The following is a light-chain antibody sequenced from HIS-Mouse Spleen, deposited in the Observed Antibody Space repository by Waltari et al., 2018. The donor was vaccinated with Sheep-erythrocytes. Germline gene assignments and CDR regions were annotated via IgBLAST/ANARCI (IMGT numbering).Light chain of an antibody. CDR2: EDS. CDR1: ALPKKS. Sequence: SYELTQPPSVSVYPGQTARITCPGDALPKKSAYWYQQKSGQAPVLVIYEDSKRPSGSPERFSGSSSWTMATLTISGAQVEDEADYYCYSTDSSGNHWVFGGGTKLTVL. J-gene: IGLJ3*02. V-gene: IGLV3-10*01. CDR3: YSTDSSGNHWV.